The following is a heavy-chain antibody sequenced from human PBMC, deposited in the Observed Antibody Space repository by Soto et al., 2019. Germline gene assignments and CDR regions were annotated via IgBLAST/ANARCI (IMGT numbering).Heavy chain of an antibody. CDR3: AKEGGGRMCDR. D-gene: IGHD3-16*01. J-gene: IGHJ5*02. CDR1: GFTFSSLA. V-gene: IGHV3-23*01. CDR2: ISGGGDAT. Sequence: EVQLLESGGGLVRPGGSLRLSCAASGFTFSSLAMSWVRQAPGKGLEWVSTISGGGDATHYAASVRGRFTISRDNSQNTLKLQGVGGRGEDTARYAGAKEGGGRMCDRGGQGTRV.